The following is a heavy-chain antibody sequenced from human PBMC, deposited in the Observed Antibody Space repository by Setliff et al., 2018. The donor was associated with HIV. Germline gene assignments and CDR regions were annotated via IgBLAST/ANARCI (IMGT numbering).Heavy chain of an antibody. D-gene: IGHD3-22*01. CDR1: GFTLSAYG. CDR3: AKDMFSGFSSALDY. J-gene: IGHJ4*02. Sequence: GGSLRLSCAASGFTLSAYGMHWVRQAPGKGLEWVALISYDGSEKFYADSVRGRFTISRDNSKNTLYLQMNNLRAEDTAVYYCAKDMFSGFSSALDYWGQGTLVTVSS. V-gene: IGHV3-30*18. CDR2: ISYDGSEK.